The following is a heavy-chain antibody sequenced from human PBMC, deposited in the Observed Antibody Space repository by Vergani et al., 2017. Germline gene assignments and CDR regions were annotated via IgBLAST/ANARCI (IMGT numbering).Heavy chain of an antibody. J-gene: IGHJ3*02. V-gene: IGHV4-34*09. D-gene: IGHD6-13*01. CDR3: AREYSSSWYSGGAFDI. CDR2: INHSGST. CDR1: GGSFSGYY. Sequence: QVQLQESGPGLVKPSQTLSLTCAVYGGSFSGYYWSWIRQPPGKGLEWIGEINHSGSTNYNPSLKSRVTISVDTSKNQFSLKLSSVTAADTAVYYCAREYSSSWYSGGAFDIWGQGTMVTVSS.